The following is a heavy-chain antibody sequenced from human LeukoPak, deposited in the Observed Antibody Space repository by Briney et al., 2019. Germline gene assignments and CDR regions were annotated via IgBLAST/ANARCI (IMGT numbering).Heavy chain of an antibody. CDR1: GFTFSDYA. Sequence: GGSLRLSCAASGFTFSDYAMSWVRQAPGKGLEWVAVISYGGSNEYYADSVKGRFTISRDNSKNTLYLQMNSPRAEDTAVYYCAKGHYDSSGYYFDYWGQGTLVTVSS. CDR2: ISYGGSNE. J-gene: IGHJ4*02. V-gene: IGHV3-30*18. D-gene: IGHD3-22*01. CDR3: AKGHYDSSGYYFDY.